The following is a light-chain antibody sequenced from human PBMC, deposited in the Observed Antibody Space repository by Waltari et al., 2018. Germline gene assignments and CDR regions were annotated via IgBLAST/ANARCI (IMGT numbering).Light chain of an antibody. V-gene: IGKV3-20*01. CDR1: QSVTSSY. CDR2: GAS. J-gene: IGKJ1*01. Sequence: DTATLSCRASQSVTSSYLAWYQQKPGQPPRLFIYGASSRATGIPDRFSGSGSGTDFTLTINRLEPEDFATYYCQQSYGTPPTFGQGTKVEIK. CDR3: QQSYGTPPT.